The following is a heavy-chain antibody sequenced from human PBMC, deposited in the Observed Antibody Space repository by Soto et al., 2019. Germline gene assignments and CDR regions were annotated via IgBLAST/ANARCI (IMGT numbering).Heavy chain of an antibody. CDR2: IKDGGYT. Sequence: QVQLQQWGAGLLKPSETLSLNCAVNGGSLSGYYWSWIRQPPGKGLEWIGEIKDGGYTNYSPSLKGRATISSATSNNQFSLRLNSVTAADTGLYYCARGQEGVVATHWDQGALVTVSS. D-gene: IGHD5-12*01. CDR3: ARGQEGVVATH. V-gene: IGHV4-34*01. CDR1: GGSLSGYY. J-gene: IGHJ4*02.